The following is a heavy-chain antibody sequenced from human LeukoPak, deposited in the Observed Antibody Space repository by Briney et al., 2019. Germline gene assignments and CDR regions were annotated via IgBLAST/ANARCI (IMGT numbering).Heavy chain of an antibody. CDR3: TRDQTPYY. J-gene: IGHJ4*02. V-gene: IGHV3-49*04. CDR2: IRSKVYGGTP. CDR1: GFTFSSYE. Sequence: SLRLSCAASGFTFSSYEMNWVRQAPGKGLEWVGFIRSKVYGGTPEYAASVKGRFTVSRDDSKGIAYLQTNSLKTEDTAVYYCTRDQTPYYWGQGTLVTVSS.